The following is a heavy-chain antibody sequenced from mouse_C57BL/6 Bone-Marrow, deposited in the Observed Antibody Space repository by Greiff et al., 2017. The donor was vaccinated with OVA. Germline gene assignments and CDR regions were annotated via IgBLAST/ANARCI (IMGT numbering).Heavy chain of an antibody. CDR1: GFTFSSYA. CDR2: ISAGGSYT. CDR3: ARLSGLFDY. J-gene: IGHJ2*01. Sequence: DVKLVESGGGLVKPGGSLKLSCAASGFTFSSYAMSWVRQTPEKRLEWVATISAGGSYTYYPDNVKGRFTISRDNAKNNLYLQMSHLKSEDTAMYYCARLSGLFDYWGQGTTLTVSS. D-gene: IGHD6-2*01. V-gene: IGHV5-4*03.